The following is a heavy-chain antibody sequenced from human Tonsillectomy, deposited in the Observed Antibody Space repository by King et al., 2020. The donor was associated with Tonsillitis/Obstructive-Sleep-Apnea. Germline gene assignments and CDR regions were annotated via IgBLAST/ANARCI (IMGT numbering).Heavy chain of an antibody. Sequence: VQLVQSGGGVVQPGRSLRLSCAASGFTFSSYAMHWVRQAPGKGLEWVAVISYDGSNKYYADSVKGRFTISRDNSKNTLYLQMNSLRAEDTAVYYCASELRDGYNPAHYYYYMDVWGKGTTVTVSS. V-gene: IGHV3-30*04. CDR2: ISYDGSNK. CDR3: ASELRDGYNPAHYYYYMDV. J-gene: IGHJ6*03. CDR1: GFTFSSYA. D-gene: IGHD5-24*01.